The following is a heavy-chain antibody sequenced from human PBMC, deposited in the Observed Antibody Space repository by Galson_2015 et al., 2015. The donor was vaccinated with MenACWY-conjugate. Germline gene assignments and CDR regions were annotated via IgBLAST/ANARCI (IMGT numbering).Heavy chain of an antibody. V-gene: IGHV4-59*01. CDR1: GGSINSYY. CDR3: ARGVNLASMAGY. Sequence: ETLSLTCTVSGGSINSYYWSWIRQPPGKGLEWIGYMYYSGSANYNPSLKSRVTISVDTSKNQFSLTMTSATAADTAVYYCARGVNLASMAGYWGQGTLVTVSS. D-gene: IGHD3-3*02. CDR2: MYYSGSA. J-gene: IGHJ4*02.